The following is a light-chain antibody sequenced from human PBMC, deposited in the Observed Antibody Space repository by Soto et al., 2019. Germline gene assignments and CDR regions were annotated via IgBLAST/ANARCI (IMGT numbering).Light chain of an antibody. J-gene: IGKJ1*01. Sequence: DIRMTQSPAALSASVGDRVTITCRASQSISSYLNWYQQKPGKAPKLLIYAASSLQSGVPSRFSGSGSGTDFTLTISSLQPEDFATYYCQQSYSTPWFGQGTKVDIK. CDR1: QSISSY. CDR3: QQSYSTPW. V-gene: IGKV1-39*01. CDR2: AAS.